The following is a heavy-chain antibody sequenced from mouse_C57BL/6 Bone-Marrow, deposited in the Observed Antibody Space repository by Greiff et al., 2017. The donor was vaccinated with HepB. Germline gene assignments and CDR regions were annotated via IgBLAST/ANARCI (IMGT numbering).Heavy chain of an antibody. CDR1: GYTFTEYS. Sequence: QVQLKESGAELVKPGASVKLSCKASGYTFTEYSIHWVKQRSGQGLEWIGWFYPGSGSIKYNEKFKDKATLTADKSSSTVYMELSRLTSDDSAVYFCARHPYSSGYGYAMDYWGQGTSVTVSS. D-gene: IGHD3-2*02. CDR2: FYPGSGSI. V-gene: IGHV1-62-2*01. CDR3: ARHPYSSGYGYAMDY. J-gene: IGHJ4*01.